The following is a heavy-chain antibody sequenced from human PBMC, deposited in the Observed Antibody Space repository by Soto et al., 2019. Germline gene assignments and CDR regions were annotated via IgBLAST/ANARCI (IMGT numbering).Heavy chain of an antibody. Sequence: GGSLRLSCAASGFTFSGSAMHWVRQASGKGLEWVGRIRNKANNYATAHGASVKGRFTISRDESKNTAYLQMNSLKTEDTAVYYCSASVDDTFLEYWAQGSLVTVSS. J-gene: IGHJ4*02. V-gene: IGHV3-73*01. CDR1: GFTFSGSA. CDR3: SASVDDTFLEY. D-gene: IGHD5-12*01. CDR2: IRNKANNYAT.